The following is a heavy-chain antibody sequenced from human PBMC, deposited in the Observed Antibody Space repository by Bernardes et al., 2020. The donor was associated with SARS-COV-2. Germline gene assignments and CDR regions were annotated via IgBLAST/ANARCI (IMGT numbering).Heavy chain of an antibody. CDR3: ARRGFDAEWYSGMDV. D-gene: IGHD3-3*01. CDR1: GGSISTSSYY. CDR2: MYYRGST. V-gene: IGHV4-39*01. Sequence: SETLSLTCSVSGGSISTSSYYWGWIRQPPGKGLEWIGSMYYRGSTYFNPSLKSRVTISVDTSKNQFSLKLKSVTAADTAVYYCARRGFDAEWYSGMDVWGQGTTVTVSS. J-gene: IGHJ6*02.